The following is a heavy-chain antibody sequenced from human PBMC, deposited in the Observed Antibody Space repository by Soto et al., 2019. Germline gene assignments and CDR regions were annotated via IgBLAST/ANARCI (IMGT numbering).Heavy chain of an antibody. D-gene: IGHD6-19*01. J-gene: IGHJ4*02. CDR2: ISDSGNSI. CDR1: GLTFSDYY. Sequence: QVQLVESGGGLVKPGGSLRLSCAASGLTFSDYYMSWIRQAPGRGLEWVSYISDSGNSIYYTDSVKGRFTISRDNAKNSLYLQMNNLRADDTAVYFCAREGEQWLVSAYDYWGQGTLVTVSS. CDR3: AREGEQWLVSAYDY. V-gene: IGHV3-11*01.